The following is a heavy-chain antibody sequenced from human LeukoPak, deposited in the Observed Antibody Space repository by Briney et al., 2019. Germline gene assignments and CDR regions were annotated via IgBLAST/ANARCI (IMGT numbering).Heavy chain of an antibody. D-gene: IGHD3-22*01. CDR2: ISYDGSNK. CDR3: ARDQYYYDSSGYPSH. V-gene: IGHV3-30-3*01. Sequence: GGSLRLSCAASGFTVSSNYMSWVRQAPGKGLEWVAVISYDGSNKYYADSVKGRFTISRDNSKNTLYLQMNSLRAEDTAVYYCARDQYYYDSSGYPSHWGRGTLVTVSS. CDR1: GFTVSSNY. J-gene: IGHJ4*02.